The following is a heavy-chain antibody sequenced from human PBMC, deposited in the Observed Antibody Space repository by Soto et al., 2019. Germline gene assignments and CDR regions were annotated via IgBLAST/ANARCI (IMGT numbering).Heavy chain of an antibody. CDR2: IYYSGST. D-gene: IGHD2-2*01. J-gene: IGHJ4*02. Sequence: QVQLQESGPGLVKPSETLSLTCTVSGGSVSSYYWSWIRQPPGKGLEWIGYIYYSGSTNYNPSLTSPVTISVDTSKNQFSLTPRSVTAADTSLYYCAIAEDRVAMPSGYWCQGTLVTVSS. CDR1: GGSVSSYY. V-gene: IGHV4-59*02. CDR3: AIAEDRVAMPSGY.